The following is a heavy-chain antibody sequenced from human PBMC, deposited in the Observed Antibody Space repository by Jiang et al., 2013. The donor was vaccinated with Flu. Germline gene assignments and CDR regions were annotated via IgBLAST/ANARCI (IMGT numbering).Heavy chain of an antibody. CDR1: GGSISSYY. CDR2: IYYSGST. J-gene: IGHJ4*02. D-gene: IGHD2-15*01. Sequence: PGLVKPSETLSLTCTVSGGSISSYYWSWIRQPPGKGLEWIGYIYYSGSTNYNPSLKSRVTISVDTSKNQVSLKLSSVSAADTAVYYCARRYCSGGSCYGDYWGQGTLVTVSS. CDR3: ARRYCSGGSCYGDY. V-gene: IGHV4-59*08.